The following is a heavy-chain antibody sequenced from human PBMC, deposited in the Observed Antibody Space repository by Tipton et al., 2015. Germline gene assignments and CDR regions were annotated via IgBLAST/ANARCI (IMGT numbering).Heavy chain of an antibody. J-gene: IGHJ4*02. Sequence: SLRLSCAASGFNFSTHDMHWVRQAPGKGLEWVAVIWYDGSYTYYADSVKGRFTISRDNSENTLHLQMNSLRAEDTAVYYCARDSDYGGSPGQVDYWGQGTLVTVSS. CDR2: IWYDGSYT. V-gene: IGHV3-33*01. CDR3: ARDSDYGGSPGQVDY. D-gene: IGHD4-23*01. CDR1: GFNFSTHD.